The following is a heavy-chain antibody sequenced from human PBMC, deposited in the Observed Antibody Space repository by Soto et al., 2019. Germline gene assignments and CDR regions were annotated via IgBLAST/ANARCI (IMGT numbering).Heavy chain of an antibody. Sequence: QVQLQESGPGLVKASQTLSLTCTVSGGTITTGGHFWSWIRQYPGKGLEWIGYIYYSGTTHYNPSLKSRVTISIDTSKNQFSLNLSSVTAADTAVYYCARVVSGSYLDYWGQGTLVTVS. CDR3: ARVVSGSYLDY. CDR2: IYYSGTT. V-gene: IGHV4-31*03. CDR1: GGTITTGGHF. J-gene: IGHJ4*02. D-gene: IGHD1-26*01.